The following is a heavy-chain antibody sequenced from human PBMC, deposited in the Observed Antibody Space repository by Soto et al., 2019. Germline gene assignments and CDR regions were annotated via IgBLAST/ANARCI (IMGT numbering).Heavy chain of an antibody. D-gene: IGHD2-21*02. Sequence: VQLMQSGAEVKKPGSSVKVSCKASGGTFSSPSINWVRQAPGQGLEWMGGIITLFGTSNYAQNFQGRVTITADQSTSTAYMELNSLTSDDTAVYDCAREVGYGDFAAALLDWGQGTLVTVSS. V-gene: IGHV1-69*01. CDR3: AREVGYGDFAAALLD. J-gene: IGHJ4*02. CDR2: IITLFGTS. CDR1: GGTFSSPS.